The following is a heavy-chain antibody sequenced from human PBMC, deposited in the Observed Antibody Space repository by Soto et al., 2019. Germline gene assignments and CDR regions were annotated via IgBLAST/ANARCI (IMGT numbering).Heavy chain of an antibody. V-gene: IGHV1-69*02. CDR2: IIPILGIA. J-gene: IGHJ4*02. CDR3: ARGRAVTPSLAYFDY. CDR1: GGTFSSYT. Sequence: QVQLVQSGAEVKKPGSSVKVSCKASGGTFSSYTISWVRQAPGQGLEWMGRIIPILGIANYAQKFQGRVTITADKSTSTAYMELSSLRSEDTAVYYCARGRAVTPSLAYFDYWGQGTLVTVSS. D-gene: IGHD4-17*01.